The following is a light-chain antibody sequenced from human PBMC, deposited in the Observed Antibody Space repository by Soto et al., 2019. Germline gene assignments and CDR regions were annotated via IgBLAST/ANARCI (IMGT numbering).Light chain of an antibody. Sequence: DIVMTQSPDSRAVSLCERATINCKSSQSIFYISNNKNYLALYQQKPVQAPRLLIYGASSRATGIPDRFSGSGSGTDFTLTISRLEPEDFAVYYCQQYGSSPITFGQGTGLEIK. CDR1: QSIFYISNNKNY. J-gene: IGKJ5*01. V-gene: IGKV4-1*01. CDR2: GAS. CDR3: QQYGSSPIT.